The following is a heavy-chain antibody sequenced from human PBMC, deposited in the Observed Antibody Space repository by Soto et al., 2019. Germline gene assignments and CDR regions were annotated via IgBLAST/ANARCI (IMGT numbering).Heavy chain of an antibody. V-gene: IGHV2-5*01. CDR2: IYWYDDK. CDR3: AHIVVAGLGYYFDY. D-gene: IGHD6-19*01. J-gene: IGHJ4*02. Sequence: QITLKESGPTLVKPTQTLTLTCTFSGFSLSSTRMAVGWIRQPPGKALEWLALIYWYDDKRYSPFLKSRLTITKDTSKNQVVLTMSNMDPVDTARYYCAHIVVAGLGYYFDYWGQGTLVTVCS. CDR1: GFSLSSTRMA.